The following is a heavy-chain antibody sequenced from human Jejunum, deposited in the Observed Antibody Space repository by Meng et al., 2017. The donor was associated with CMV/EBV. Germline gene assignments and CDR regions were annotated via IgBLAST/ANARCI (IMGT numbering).Heavy chain of an antibody. D-gene: IGHD3-22*01. Sequence: FTNSWVGWVRRMPGKGLGWKGIVYPGDHDIRYSPSFRGQVTISADKSISTAYLQWNSLKTSDTAMYFCAREFYDSGGYAHNTFDIWGQGTMVTVSS. CDR1: FTNSW. J-gene: IGHJ3*02. CDR3: AREFYDSGGYAHNTFDI. V-gene: IGHV5-51*01. CDR2: VYPGDHDI.